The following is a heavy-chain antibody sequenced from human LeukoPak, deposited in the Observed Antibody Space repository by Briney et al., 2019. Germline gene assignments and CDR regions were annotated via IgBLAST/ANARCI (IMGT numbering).Heavy chain of an antibody. J-gene: IGHJ4*02. D-gene: IGHD3-22*01. CDR2: MNPNSGNT. Sequence: GASVKVSCKASGYTFTTYDINWVRQATGQGLEWMGWMNPNSGNTGYAQKFQGRVTITADKSTSTAYMKLSSLRSEDTAVYYCARDPYYYDSSGYLRSQSAPGGNDYWGQGTLVTVSS. V-gene: IGHV1-8*01. CDR3: ARDPYYYDSSGYLRSQSAPGGNDY. CDR1: GYTFTTYD.